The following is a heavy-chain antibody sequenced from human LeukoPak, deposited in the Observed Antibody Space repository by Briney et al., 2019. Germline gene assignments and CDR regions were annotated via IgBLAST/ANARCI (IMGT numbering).Heavy chain of an antibody. CDR2: ISGSGGST. J-gene: IGHJ4*02. CDR1: GFTFSSYA. CDR3: AKDFPWGSTGYYFDY. V-gene: IGHV3-23*01. Sequence: GGSLRLSCTASGFTFSSYAMSWVRQAPGKGLEWVSAISGSGGSTYYADSVKGRFTISRDNSKNTLYLQMNGLRAEDTAVYYCAKDFPWGSTGYYFDYWGQGTLVTVSS. D-gene: IGHD3-16*01.